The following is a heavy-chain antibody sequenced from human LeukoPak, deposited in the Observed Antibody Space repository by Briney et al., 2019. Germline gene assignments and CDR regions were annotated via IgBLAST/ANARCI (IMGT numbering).Heavy chain of an antibody. J-gene: IGHJ5*02. Sequence: PSETLSLTCTVSGGSISTYYWSWIRQPAGKGLEWIGRIYTSGSTNYNPSLKSRVTMSVDTSKNQFSLKLSSVTAADTAVYYCARVPVGFGEPYNWFDPWGQGTLVTVSS. V-gene: IGHV4-4*07. CDR2: IYTSGST. CDR3: ARVPVGFGEPYNWFDP. D-gene: IGHD3-10*01. CDR1: GGSISTYY.